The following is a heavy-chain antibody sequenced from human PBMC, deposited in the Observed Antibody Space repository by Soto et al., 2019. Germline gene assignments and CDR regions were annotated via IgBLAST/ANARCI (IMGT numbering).Heavy chain of an antibody. CDR3: ARSFDVVEVFDH. Sequence: QVQMVESGGAVVQPGRSLRLSCAASGLTFRSFALHWVRQAPGKGLEWVSSISYDGSNKYYADSVKGRFTISRDNSKNTLNLQMSSLGAEDRAIYCCARSFDVVEVFDHWGQGTLVTVSS. CDR1: GLTFRSFA. V-gene: IGHV3-30*04. CDR2: ISYDGSNK. J-gene: IGHJ4*02. D-gene: IGHD2-21*01.